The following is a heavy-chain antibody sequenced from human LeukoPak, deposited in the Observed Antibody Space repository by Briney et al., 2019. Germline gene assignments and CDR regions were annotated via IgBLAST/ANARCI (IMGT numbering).Heavy chain of an antibody. Sequence: GASVKVSCKASGYTFTSYAMHWVRQAPGQRLEWMGWINAGNGNTKYSQKFQGRVTITRDTSASTAYMELSSLRSEDTAVYYCARVKACGGDCYFFDYWGQGTRVTVSS. V-gene: IGHV1-3*01. CDR2: INAGNGNT. J-gene: IGHJ4*02. D-gene: IGHD2-21*02. CDR1: GYTFTSYA. CDR3: ARVKACGGDCYFFDY.